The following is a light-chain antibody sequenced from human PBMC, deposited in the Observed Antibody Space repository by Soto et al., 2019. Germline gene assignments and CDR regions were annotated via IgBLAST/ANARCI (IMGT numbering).Light chain of an antibody. V-gene: IGLV2-11*01. CDR2: XXS. J-gene: IGLJ1*01. CDR1: SSDVGGYNY. CDR3: CSYAGSPRYV. Sequence: QSALTQPRSVSGSPGQSVTISCTGTSSDVGGYNYVSWYQQHPGKAPKVMIYXXSXXXXXXXDXXXGSKSGNTASLTISGLQAEXXADYYCCSYAGSPRYVFGTGTKVTVL.